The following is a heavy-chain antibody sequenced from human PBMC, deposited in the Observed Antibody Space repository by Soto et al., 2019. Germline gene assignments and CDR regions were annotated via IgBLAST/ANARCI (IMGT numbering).Heavy chain of an antibody. Sequence: SMRLSCAASGFTVSSNYMNWVRQAPGKGLEWVSVLYSGGSTYYADSVKGRFTISRDNSKNTLYLQMNSLRAEDTAVYSCAREVSSGWYIDYLGQGTLVTVSS. CDR1: GFTVSSNY. D-gene: IGHD6-19*01. CDR2: LYSGGST. J-gene: IGHJ4*02. CDR3: AREVSSGWYIDY. V-gene: IGHV3-66*01.